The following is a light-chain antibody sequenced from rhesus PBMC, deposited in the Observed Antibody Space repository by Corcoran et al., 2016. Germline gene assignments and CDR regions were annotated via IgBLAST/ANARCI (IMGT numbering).Light chain of an antibody. CDR1: QSIGSS. CDR3: QQSSSFPLT. Sequence: EIVLTQSPAFQSVTLKEKVTITCQASQSIGSSLHWYQQKPDQSPKLLIKYTSQSISGVPSRFSGSGSGTAFTLTINSLGAEDAATYYCQQSSSFPLTFGGGTKVEIK. V-gene: IGKV6-55*01. J-gene: IGKJ4*01. CDR2: YTS.